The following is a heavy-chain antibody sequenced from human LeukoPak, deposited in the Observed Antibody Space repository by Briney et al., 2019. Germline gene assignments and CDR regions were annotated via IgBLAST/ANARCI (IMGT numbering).Heavy chain of an antibody. D-gene: IGHD3-22*01. J-gene: IGHJ4*02. CDR1: GGSISSGSYY. V-gene: IGHV4-61*02. CDR2: IYTSGST. CDR3: ARGSFFDCYDSSGYPDY. Sequence: PSQTLSLTCTVSGGSISSGSYYWSWIRQPAGKGLEWIGRIYTSGSTNYNPSLKSRVTISVDTSKNQFSLKLSSVTAADTAVYYCARGSFFDCYDSSGYPDYWGQGTLVTVSS.